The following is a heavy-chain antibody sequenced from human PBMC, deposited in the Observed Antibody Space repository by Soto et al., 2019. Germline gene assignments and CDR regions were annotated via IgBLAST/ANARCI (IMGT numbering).Heavy chain of an antibody. CDR3: AKDSRFGELWIDWFDP. D-gene: IGHD3-10*01. Sequence: EVQLLESGGGLVQPGGSLRLSCAASGFTFSSYAMSWVRQAPGKGLEWVSAISGSGGSTYYADSVKGRFTISRDNSKNTLYMQMNSLRAEDTVVYYCAKDSRFGELWIDWFDPWGQGTLVTVSS. J-gene: IGHJ5*02. CDR2: ISGSGGST. CDR1: GFTFSSYA. V-gene: IGHV3-23*01.